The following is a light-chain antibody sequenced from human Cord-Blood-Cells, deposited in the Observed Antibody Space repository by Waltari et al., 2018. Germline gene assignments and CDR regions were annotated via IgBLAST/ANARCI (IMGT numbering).Light chain of an antibody. CDR3: SSYTSSSTWV. J-gene: IGLJ3*02. CDR1: TSDVCGYNY. CDR2: DVS. Sequence: QSVLTQPASVSGSPGQSITISCPGTTSDVCGYNYVSWYQQHPGKAPKLMIYDVSNRPSGVSNRFSGSKSGNTASLTISGLQAEDEADYYCSSYTSSSTWVFGGGTKLTVL. V-gene: IGLV2-14*01.